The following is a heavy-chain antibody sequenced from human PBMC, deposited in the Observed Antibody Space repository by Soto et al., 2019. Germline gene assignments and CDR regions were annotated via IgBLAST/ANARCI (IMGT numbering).Heavy chain of an antibody. CDR3: ARTDRDFYGLDV. CDR1: GVTLRNYD. Sequence: EVHLVESGGGLVQPGGSLRLSCEASGVTLRNYDMHWVRQGTGKGLEWVSGISAAGDPDYADSVEGRFTISRENAQNSFLLQMNSLRVGETAVYYCARTDRDFYGLDVWGQGTTVIVSS. CDR2: ISAAGDP. V-gene: IGHV3-13*05. J-gene: IGHJ6*02.